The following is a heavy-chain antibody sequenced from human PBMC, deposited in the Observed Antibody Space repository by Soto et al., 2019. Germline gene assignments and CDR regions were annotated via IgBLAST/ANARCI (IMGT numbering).Heavy chain of an antibody. CDR2: VNPNNGVT. J-gene: IGHJ5*02. D-gene: IGHD6-25*01. CDR1: GYTFTALY. Sequence: QVQLVQSGAEVKKPGASVKVSCKASGYTFTALYMNWVRQAHGQGLEWMGWVNPNNGVTKYAQKFQDRVIMTRDTSINTAYMELSRLTSDDTAVYYCTTLRLDPWGQGTLVTVSS. V-gene: IGHV1-2*02. CDR3: TTLRLDP.